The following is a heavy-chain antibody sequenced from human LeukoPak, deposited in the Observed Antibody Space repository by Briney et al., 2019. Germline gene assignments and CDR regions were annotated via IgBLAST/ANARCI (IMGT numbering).Heavy chain of an antibody. J-gene: IGHJ4*02. D-gene: IGHD2-21*02. V-gene: IGHV3-48*03. Sequence: GGSLRLSCAASGFTFSSYEMNWVRQAPGKGLEWVSYIGSSGSTIYYADSVKGRFTISRDNAKNSLYLQMNSLRAEDTAVYYCARDDGRDFIIDYWGQGTLVTVSS. CDR2: IGSSGSTI. CDR1: GFTFSSYE. CDR3: ARDDGRDFIIDY.